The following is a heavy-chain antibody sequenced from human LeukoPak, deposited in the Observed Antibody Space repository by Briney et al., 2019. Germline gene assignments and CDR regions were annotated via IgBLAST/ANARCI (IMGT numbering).Heavy chain of an antibody. CDR1: GYSFTVYY. J-gene: IGHJ4*02. Sequence: ASVKVSCKASGYSFTVYYMHWVRQAPGQGLEWMGIINPSGGSTSYAQKFQGRVTMTRDMSTSTVYMELSSLRSEDTAVYYCARDGDYGDYKKMYYFDYWGQGTLVTVSS. CDR2: INPSGGST. CDR3: ARDGDYGDYKKMYYFDY. D-gene: IGHD4-17*01. V-gene: IGHV1-46*01.